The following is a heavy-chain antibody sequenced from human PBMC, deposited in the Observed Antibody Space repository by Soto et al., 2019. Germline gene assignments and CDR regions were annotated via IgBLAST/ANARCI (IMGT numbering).Heavy chain of an antibody. J-gene: IGHJ6*02. CDR2: INPNSGGT. Sequence: ASVKVSCKASGYTFTGYYMHWVRQAPGQGLEWMGWINPNSGGTNYAQKFQGWVTMTRDTSISTAYMELSRLRSDDTAVYYCARAFPPDCSSTSCYEGMGVWGQGTTVTVSS. D-gene: IGHD2-2*01. V-gene: IGHV1-2*04. CDR1: GYTFTGYY. CDR3: ARAFPPDCSSTSCYEGMGV.